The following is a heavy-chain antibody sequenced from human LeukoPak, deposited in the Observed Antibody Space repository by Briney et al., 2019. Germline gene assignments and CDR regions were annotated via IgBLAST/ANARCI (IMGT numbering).Heavy chain of an antibody. CDR1: GGSISSSSYY. CDR2: IYYSGST. V-gene: IGHV4-39*07. D-gene: IGHD2-2*01. CDR3: ARDMVYCSSTSCFNWFDP. J-gene: IGHJ5*02. Sequence: SETLSLTCTVSGGSISSSSYYWGWIRQPPGKGLEWIGSIYYSGSTYYNPSLKSRVTISVDTSKNQFSLKLSSVTAADTAVYYCARDMVYCSSTSCFNWFDPWGQGTLVTVSS.